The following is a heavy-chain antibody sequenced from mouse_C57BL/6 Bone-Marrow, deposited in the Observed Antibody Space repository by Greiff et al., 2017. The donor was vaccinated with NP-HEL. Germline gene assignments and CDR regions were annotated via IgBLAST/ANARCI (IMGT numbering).Heavy chain of an antibody. V-gene: IGHV3-1*01. CDR1: GYSITSGYD. J-gene: IGHJ2*01. CDR2: ISYSGST. Sequence: VQLKESGPGMVKPSQSLSLTCTVTGYSITSGYDWHWIRHFPGNKLEWMGYISYSGSTNYNPSLKSRISITHDTSKNHFFLKLNSVTTEDTATYYCARTHLYYFDYWGQGTTLTVSS. CDR3: ARTHLYYFDY.